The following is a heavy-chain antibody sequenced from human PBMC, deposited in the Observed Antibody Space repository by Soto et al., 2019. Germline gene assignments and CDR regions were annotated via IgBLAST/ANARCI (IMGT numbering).Heavy chain of an antibody. CDR3: ASIAVAGIDYYGMDV. D-gene: IGHD6-19*01. J-gene: IGHJ6*02. Sequence: SETLSLTCTVSGGSISSGGYYWSWIRQHPGKGLEWIGYIYYSGSTNYNPSLKSRVTISVDTSKNQFSLKLSSVTAADTAVYYCASIAVAGIDYYGMDVWGQGTTVTVSS. V-gene: IGHV4-61*08. CDR2: IYYSGST. CDR1: GGSISSGGYY.